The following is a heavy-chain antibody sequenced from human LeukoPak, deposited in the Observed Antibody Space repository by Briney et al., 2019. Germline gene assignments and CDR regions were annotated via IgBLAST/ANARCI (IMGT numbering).Heavy chain of an antibody. D-gene: IGHD5-18*01. CDR1: GGTFSSYA. J-gene: IGHJ4*02. Sequence: GASVKVSCKASGGTFSSYAISWVRQAPGQGLEWMGRIIPILGIANYAQKFQGRVTITADKSTSTAHMELSSLRSEDTAVYYCARVGRTAMVYDYWGQGTLVTVSS. CDR2: IIPILGIA. V-gene: IGHV1-69*04. CDR3: ARVGRTAMVYDY.